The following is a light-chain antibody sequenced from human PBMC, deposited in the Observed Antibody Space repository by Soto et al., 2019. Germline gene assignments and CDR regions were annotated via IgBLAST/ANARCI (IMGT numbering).Light chain of an antibody. CDR1: SSDVGAYNY. CDR3: FSHRGGDSHV. V-gene: IGLV2-14*01. CDR2: GVT. J-gene: IGLJ1*01. Sequence: QSALTQHASVSGSAGQSITISCTGTSSDVGAYNYVSWYQQYPGKAPKLMIYGVTNRPSGVSNRFSGSKTGNTASLTISGLQAEDEADYYCFSHRGGDSHVFGTGTKVTVL.